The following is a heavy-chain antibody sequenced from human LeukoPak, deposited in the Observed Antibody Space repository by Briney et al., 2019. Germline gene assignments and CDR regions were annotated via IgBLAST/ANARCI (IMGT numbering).Heavy chain of an antibody. J-gene: IGHJ6*02. V-gene: IGHV3-21*01. CDR3: ARDLAWFGELNYWDYYGMDV. D-gene: IGHD3-10*01. Sequence: PGGSLRLSCAASGFTFSSYSMNWVCQAPGKGLEWVSSISSSSSYIYYADSVKGRFTISRDNAKNSLYLQMNSLRAEDTAVYYCARDLAWFGELNYWDYYGMDVWGQGTTVTVSS. CDR1: GFTFSSYS. CDR2: ISSSSSYI.